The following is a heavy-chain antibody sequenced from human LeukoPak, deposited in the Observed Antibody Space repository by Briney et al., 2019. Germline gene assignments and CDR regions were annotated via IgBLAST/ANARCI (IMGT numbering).Heavy chain of an antibody. V-gene: IGHV4-30-4*01. J-gene: IGHJ5*02. D-gene: IGHD5-12*01. CDR3: ATYSGNDRRFDP. Sequence: SETLSPTCTVSGGSIRSDYSYWSWIRQPPGKSPEWIGYIHYSGTAYYNPSLKSRVSLLVDPSKNQFSLNLNFVTAADTAVYYCATYSGNDRRFDPWGQGTLVTVSS. CDR1: GGSIRSDYSY. CDR2: IHYSGTA.